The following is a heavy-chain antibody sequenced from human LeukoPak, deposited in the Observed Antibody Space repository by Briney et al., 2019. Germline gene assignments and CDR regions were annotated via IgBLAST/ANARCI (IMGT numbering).Heavy chain of an antibody. V-gene: IGHV3-21*01. CDR1: GFTFSSYS. CDR2: ISSSSSYI. D-gene: IGHD2-21*01. CDR3: AKPIKGVIATYYFDY. Sequence: GGSLRLSCAASGFTFSSYSMNWVRQAPGKGLEWVSSISSSSSYIYYADSVKGRFTISRDNSKNTLYLQMNSLRAEDTAVYYCAKPIKGVIATYYFDYWGQGTLVTVSS. J-gene: IGHJ4*02.